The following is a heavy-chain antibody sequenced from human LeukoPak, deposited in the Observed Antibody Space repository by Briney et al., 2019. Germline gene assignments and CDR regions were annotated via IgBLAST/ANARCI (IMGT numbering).Heavy chain of an antibody. CDR3: ARGATVTTRGINAFDI. CDR2: ISAYNGNT. J-gene: IGHJ3*02. CDR1: GYTFTSYG. D-gene: IGHD4-17*01. V-gene: IGHV1-18*01. Sequence: GASVKVSCKASGYTFTSYGISWVRQAPGQGLGWMGWISAYNGNTNYAQKLQGRVTMTTDTSTSTAYMELRSLRSDDTAVYYCARGATVTTRGINAFDIWGQGTMVTVSS.